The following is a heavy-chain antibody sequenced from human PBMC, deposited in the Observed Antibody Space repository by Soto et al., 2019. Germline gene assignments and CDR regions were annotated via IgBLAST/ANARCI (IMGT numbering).Heavy chain of an antibody. CDR3: ARDAISMVRGTNNWFDP. CDR2: ISGNGIAT. V-gene: IGHV3-23*01. Sequence: GGSLRLSCEASGFIFSDHAMSWVRQAPGKGLEWVSAISGNGIATYYADSVKGRFTISRDNSKNTLYLQMNRLRAYDTAVYYCARDAISMVRGTNNWFDPWGQGTLVTVSS. CDR1: GFIFSDHA. D-gene: IGHD3-10*01. J-gene: IGHJ5*02.